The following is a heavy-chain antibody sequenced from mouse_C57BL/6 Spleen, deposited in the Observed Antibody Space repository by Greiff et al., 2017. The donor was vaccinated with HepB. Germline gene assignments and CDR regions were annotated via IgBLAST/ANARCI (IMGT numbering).Heavy chain of an antibody. J-gene: IGHJ1*03. Sequence: VKLQQSGAELVRPGASVTLSCKASGYTFTDYEMHWVKQTPVHGLEWIGAIDPETGGTAYNQKFKGKAILTADKSSSTAYMELRSLTSEDSAVYYCTRPGIYYYGSSYWYFDVWGTGTTVTVSS. CDR3: TRPGIYYYGSSYWYFDV. CDR1: GYTFTDYE. V-gene: IGHV1-15*01. D-gene: IGHD1-1*01. CDR2: IDPETGGT.